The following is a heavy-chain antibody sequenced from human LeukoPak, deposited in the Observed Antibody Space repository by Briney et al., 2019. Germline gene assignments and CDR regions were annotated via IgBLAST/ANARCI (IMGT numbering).Heavy chain of an antibody. CDR1: GFTFNNYA. CDR2: ISHSGGTT. CDR3: ARLHSSGWYPFDY. Sequence: GGSLRLSCAASGFTFNNYAMSWVRQAPGKGLEWVSAISHSGGTTYYADSVKGWFTISRDNSKNTLYLQMNSLRAEDTAVYYCARLHSSGWYPFDYWGQGTLVTVSS. V-gene: IGHV3-23*01. D-gene: IGHD6-19*01. J-gene: IGHJ4*02.